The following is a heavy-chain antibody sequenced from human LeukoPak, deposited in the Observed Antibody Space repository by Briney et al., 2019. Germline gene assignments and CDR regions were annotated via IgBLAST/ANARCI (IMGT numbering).Heavy chain of an antibody. CDR2: IIPIFGSG. Sequence: ASVTVSCKASGYTFTGYYLHWVRQAPGQGLEWMGGIIPIFGSGNYAQKFQGRVTITADGSTRTAYMELTSLRSEDTAVYYCAREGARGGTEYVGGFDYWGQGTLVTVSS. CDR1: GYTFTGYY. D-gene: IGHD3-16*01. V-gene: IGHV1-69*13. CDR3: AREGARGGTEYVGGFDY. J-gene: IGHJ4*02.